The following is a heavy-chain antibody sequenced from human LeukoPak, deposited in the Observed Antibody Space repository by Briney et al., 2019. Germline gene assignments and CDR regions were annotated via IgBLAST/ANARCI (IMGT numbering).Heavy chain of an antibody. V-gene: IGHV4-59*01. CDR2: IYYSGST. CDR1: GGSISSYY. CDR3: ARVAAVAGDDAFDI. D-gene: IGHD6-19*01. J-gene: IGHJ3*02. Sequence: SETLSLTCTVSGGSISSYYWSWIRQPPGKGLEWIGYIYYSGSTNYNPSLKSRVTISVDTSRNQFSLKLSSVTAADTAVYYCARVAAVAGDDAFDIWGQGTMVTVSS.